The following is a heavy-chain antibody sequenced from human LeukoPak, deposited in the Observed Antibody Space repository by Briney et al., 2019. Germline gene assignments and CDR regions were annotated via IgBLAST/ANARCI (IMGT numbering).Heavy chain of an antibody. V-gene: IGHV1-69*04. Sequence: ASVTVSCKASGGTFSSYAISWVRQAPGQGLEWMGRIIPILGIANYAQKFQGRVTITADKSTSTAYMELSSLRSEDTAVYYCAGGGDYDSSATDYWGQGTLVTVSS. CDR2: IIPILGIA. CDR3: AGGGDYDSSATDY. D-gene: IGHD3-22*01. J-gene: IGHJ4*02. CDR1: GGTFSSYA.